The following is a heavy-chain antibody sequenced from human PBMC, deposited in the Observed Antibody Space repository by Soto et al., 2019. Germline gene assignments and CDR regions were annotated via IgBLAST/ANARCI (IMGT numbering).Heavy chain of an antibody. CDR2: IWSDGSKK. Sequence: QVHLVESGGGVVQPGRSLRLSCAASGVTFSSYAMHWVRQAPGKGLEWVAVIWSDGSKKHYGDSVKGRFTISRDNSKNTLYLQMNSLKVEDTAVYYCARDEEPWGQGTLVIVSS. V-gene: IGHV3-33*01. J-gene: IGHJ5*02. CDR3: ARDEEP. CDR1: GVTFSSYA.